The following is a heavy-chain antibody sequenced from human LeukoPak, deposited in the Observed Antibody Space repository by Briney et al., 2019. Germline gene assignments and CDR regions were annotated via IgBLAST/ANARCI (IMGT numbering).Heavy chain of an antibody. CDR1: GYTFNTYG. V-gene: IGHV1-18*01. Sequence: GASVKVSCKASGYTFNTYGITWVRQAPGQGLEWMGWISGYNGKTKYAQKLQDRVTMTTDTSTTTAYMELRSLRSDDTAVYYCAREGLGGATRHFDYWGQGTLVTVSS. CDR2: ISGYNGKT. D-gene: IGHD1-26*01. J-gene: IGHJ4*02. CDR3: AREGLGGATRHFDY.